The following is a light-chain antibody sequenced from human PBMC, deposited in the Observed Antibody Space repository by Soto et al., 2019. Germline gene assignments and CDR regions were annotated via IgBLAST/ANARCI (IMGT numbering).Light chain of an antibody. J-gene: IGKJ5*01. CDR2: HAS. V-gene: IGKV3-11*01. CDR3: QQYNNWPPIT. CDR1: QSVSSY. Sequence: EVVLTQSPATLSVSPGERATLFFSASQSVSSYLAWYQQKPGQAPRLLVYHASNRATGVPARFSGSGSGTDFTLTIRSLQSEDFAVYYCQQYNNWPPITFGQGTRLEI.